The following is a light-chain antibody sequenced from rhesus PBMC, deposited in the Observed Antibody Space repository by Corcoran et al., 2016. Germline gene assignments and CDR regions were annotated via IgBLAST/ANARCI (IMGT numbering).Light chain of an antibody. CDR3: QQHNSHPPT. CDR1: QTISSY. Sequence: DIQMTQSPSSLSASVGDRVTITCRASQTISSYLAWYQQKPGKVHKLLIYAASSLESGGPSRFSGSGSETEFTLTSSSLQPEDFATYYCQQHNSHPPTFGQGTKVEIK. V-gene: IGKV1-44*02. CDR2: AAS. J-gene: IGKJ1*01.